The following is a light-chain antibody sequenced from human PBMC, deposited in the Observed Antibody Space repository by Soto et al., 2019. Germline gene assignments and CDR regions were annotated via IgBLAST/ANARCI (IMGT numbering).Light chain of an antibody. J-gene: IGKJ1*01. CDR1: QSISSW. CDR3: QQYNSYSWT. Sequence: DIQMTQFPSTLYASVGDRVTITCRASQSISSWLAWYQQKPGKAPKLLIYDASSLESGVPSRFSGSGSGTEFTLTISSLQPDDFATYYCQQYNSYSWTFGQGTKVEIK. CDR2: DAS. V-gene: IGKV1-5*01.